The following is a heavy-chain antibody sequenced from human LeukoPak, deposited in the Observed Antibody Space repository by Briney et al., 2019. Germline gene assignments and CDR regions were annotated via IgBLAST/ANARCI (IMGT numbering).Heavy chain of an antibody. J-gene: IGHJ4*02. Sequence: GGSLRLSCEASGFMFSKYAMSWVRQTPGKGLEWVSAISGSGFSTFYADSVKGRFTISRDNSKSTLYLHMHSLSAYDTALYYCAKDFSSSSWIRFDYWGQGALVTVSS. CDR3: AKDFSSSSWIRFDY. CDR2: ISGSGFST. CDR1: GFMFSKYA. V-gene: IGHV3-23*01. D-gene: IGHD6-13*01.